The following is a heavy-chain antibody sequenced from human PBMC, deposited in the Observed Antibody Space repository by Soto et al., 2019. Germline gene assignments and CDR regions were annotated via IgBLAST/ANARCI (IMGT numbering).Heavy chain of an antibody. Sequence: ASVKVSCKASRYTFTSYSMHWVRQAPGQRLEWMGWINAGNGNTKYSQKFQGRVTITRDTSASTAYMELSSLRSEDTAVYYCARGSSSWLYYYYYMDVWGKGTTVTVSS. CDR3: ARGSSSWLYYYYYMDV. D-gene: IGHD6-13*01. CDR1: RYTFTSYS. CDR2: INAGNGNT. V-gene: IGHV1-3*01. J-gene: IGHJ6*03.